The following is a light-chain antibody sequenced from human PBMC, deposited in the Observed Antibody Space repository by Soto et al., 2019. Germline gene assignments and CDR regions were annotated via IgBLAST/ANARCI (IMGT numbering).Light chain of an antibody. CDR1: QSVSSN. Sequence: EIVMTQSPATLSVSPGERATLSCRASQSVSSNLAWYQQKPGQAPRLLIYGASTRATGIPARFSGSGSGTEFTLTISSLRSEDFAVYYCQHQGEFGQGTKVEIK. CDR2: GAS. J-gene: IGKJ1*01. V-gene: IGKV3-15*01. CDR3: QHQGE.